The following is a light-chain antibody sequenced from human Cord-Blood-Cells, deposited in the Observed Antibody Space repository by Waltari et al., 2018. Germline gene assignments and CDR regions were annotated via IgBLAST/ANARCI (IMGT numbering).Light chain of an antibody. CDR3: QQFNNYPIT. CDR2: DAS. Sequence: AIQLTQSPSSLSASVGDRVTISCRASQGVSSALAWYQQKPGKAPKLLIYDASSLESGVPSRFSGSGSGTDFTLTISSLQPEDFATYYCQQFNNYPITFGQGTRLEIK. CDR1: QGVSSA. J-gene: IGKJ5*01. V-gene: IGKV1D-13*01.